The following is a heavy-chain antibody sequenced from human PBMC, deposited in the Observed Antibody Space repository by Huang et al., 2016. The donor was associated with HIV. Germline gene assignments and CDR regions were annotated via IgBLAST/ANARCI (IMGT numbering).Heavy chain of an antibody. Sequence: EVQLVQSGAEVKKPGESLKISCKGSGYRFRSNWIGWVRQMPGKGLEWSGIIYPGDSYTRYSPSFQGQVTISADKSINTAYLQWSSLKASDTAMYYCARLIGSPSFYYGLDVWGQGTTVTVSS. J-gene: IGHJ6*02. CDR1: GYRFRSNW. V-gene: IGHV5-51*01. CDR3: ARLIGSPSFYYGLDV. D-gene: IGHD3-10*01. CDR2: IYPGDSYT.